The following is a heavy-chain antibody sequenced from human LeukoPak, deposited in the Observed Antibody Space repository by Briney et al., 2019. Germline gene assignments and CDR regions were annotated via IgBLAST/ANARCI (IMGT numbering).Heavy chain of an antibody. CDR1: GGSFSGYY. CDR2: INHSGST. CDR3: AISLGELLCNY. V-gene: IGHV4-34*01. Sequence: SETLSLTCAVYGGSFSGYYWSWIRQPPGKGLEWIGEINHSGSTNYNPSLKSRVTISVDTSKNQFSLKLSSVTAANTAVYYCAISLGELLCNYWGQGTLVTVSS. D-gene: IGHD3-10*01. J-gene: IGHJ4*02.